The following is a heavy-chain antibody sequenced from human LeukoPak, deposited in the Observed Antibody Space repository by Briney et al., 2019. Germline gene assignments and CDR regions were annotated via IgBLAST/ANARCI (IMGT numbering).Heavy chain of an antibody. Sequence: ASVKVSCKASGYTFTSYDINWVRQATGQGLEWMGWISAYNGNTNYAQKLQGRVTMTTDTSTSTAYMELRSLRSDDTAVYYCARVGYYGSGSYSDYWGQGTLVTVSS. D-gene: IGHD3-10*01. V-gene: IGHV1-18*01. CDR1: GYTFTSYD. J-gene: IGHJ4*02. CDR2: ISAYNGNT. CDR3: ARVGYYGSGSYSDY.